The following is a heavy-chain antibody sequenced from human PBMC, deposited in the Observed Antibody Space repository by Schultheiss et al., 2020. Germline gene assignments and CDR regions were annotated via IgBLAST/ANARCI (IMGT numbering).Heavy chain of an antibody. Sequence: AYVKVSCKASGYTFTSYAMNWVRQAPGQGLEWMGWINPNSGGTNYAQKFQGWVTMTRDTSISTAYMELSRLRSDDTAVYYCAKGPPITMIVVVIHWFDPWGQGTLVTGSS. CDR2: INPNSGGT. J-gene: IGHJ5*02. CDR3: AKGPPITMIVVVIHWFDP. D-gene: IGHD3-22*01. V-gene: IGHV1-2*04. CDR1: GYTFTSYA.